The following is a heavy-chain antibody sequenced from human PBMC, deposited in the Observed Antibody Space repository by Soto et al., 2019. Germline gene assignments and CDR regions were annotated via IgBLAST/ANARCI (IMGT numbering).Heavy chain of an antibody. CDR1: GGSISSGGYY. V-gene: IGHV4-31*03. CDR3: ARDRPTYDILTGYNYNWFDP. J-gene: IGHJ5*02. CDR2: IYYSGGT. Sequence: QVQLQESGPGLVKPSQTLSLTCTVSGGSISSGGYYWSWIRQHPGKGLEWIGYIYYSGGTYYNPSLKSRVTISVDTSKNQFSLKLSSVTAADTAVYYCARDRPTYDILTGYNYNWFDPWGQGTLVTVSS. D-gene: IGHD3-9*01.